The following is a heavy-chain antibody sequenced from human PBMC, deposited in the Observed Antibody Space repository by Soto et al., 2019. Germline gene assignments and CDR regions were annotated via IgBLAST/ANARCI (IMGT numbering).Heavy chain of an antibody. CDR3: ARVPWYWSGGSCYARQGWFDP. Sequence: QVQLVQSGAEVKKPGSSVKVSCKASGGTFSSYAISWVRQAPGQGIEWMGGIIHIFGTANYAQKFQGRVTITADKSTSRDYMELSRLRSEDTAVYYCARVPWYWSGGSCYARQGWFDPWGQGTLVTVSS. J-gene: IGHJ5*02. V-gene: IGHV1-69*06. CDR1: GGTFSSYA. CDR2: IIHIFGTA. D-gene: IGHD2-15*01.